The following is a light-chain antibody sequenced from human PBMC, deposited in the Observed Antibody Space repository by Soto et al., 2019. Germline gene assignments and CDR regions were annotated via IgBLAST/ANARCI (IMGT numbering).Light chain of an antibody. J-gene: IGKJ2*01. V-gene: IGKV4-1*01. CDR1: QSVLYSSNNKNY. CDR3: QQYLNTPYT. CDR2: WAS. Sequence: DIVMTQSPDSLAVSLGERATINCKSSQSVLYSSNNKNYLAWYQQKPRQPPKLLIYWASTRESGVPDRFSGSGSGTDFTLTICSLQAEDVAVYSCQQYLNTPYTFGQGTKLEIK.